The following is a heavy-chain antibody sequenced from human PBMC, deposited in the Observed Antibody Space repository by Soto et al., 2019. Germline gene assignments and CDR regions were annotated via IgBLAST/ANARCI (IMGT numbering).Heavy chain of an antibody. J-gene: IGHJ6*02. CDR2: IIPIFGTA. CDR1: GGTFSSYA. V-gene: IGHV1-69*01. Sequence: QVQLVQSGAEVKKPGSSVKVSCKASGGTFSSYAISWVRQAPGEGLEWMGGIIPIFGTANYAQKFQGRVTMTADESTSTAYMELSSLRSEDTAVYYCARGSRTIFGVVIGVYYYYGMDVWGQGTTVTVSS. CDR3: ARGSRTIFGVVIGVYYYYGMDV. D-gene: IGHD3-3*01.